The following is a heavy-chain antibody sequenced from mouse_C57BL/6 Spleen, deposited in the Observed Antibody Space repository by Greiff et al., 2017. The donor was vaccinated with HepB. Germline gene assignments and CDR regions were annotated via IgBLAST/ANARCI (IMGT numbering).Heavy chain of an antibody. Sequence: QVQLQQSGPELVKPGASVKISCKASGYAFSSSWLNWVKQRPGKGLEWIGRIYPGDGDTNYNGKFKGKATLTADKSSSTAYMQLSSLTSEDSAVYFCARGGTWNAMDYWGQGTSVTVSS. CDR2: IYPGDGDT. D-gene: IGHD3-3*01. J-gene: IGHJ4*01. V-gene: IGHV1-82*01. CDR1: GYAFSSSW. CDR3: ARGGTWNAMDY.